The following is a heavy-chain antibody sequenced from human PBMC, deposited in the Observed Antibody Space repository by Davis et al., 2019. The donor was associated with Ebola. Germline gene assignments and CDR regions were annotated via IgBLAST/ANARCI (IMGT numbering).Heavy chain of an antibody. D-gene: IGHD5-24*01. CDR2: IYYSGIT. J-gene: IGHJ4*02. V-gene: IGHV4-39*07. CDR3: VRGSDAYKTGY. Sequence: SETLSLTCSVSGGSISSGSYYWGWIRQPPGKGLAWIGSIYYSGITYYNPSLKSRVTISVDTSKNQFSLEVRSVTAADTAFYYCVRGSDAYKTGYWGQGTLVTVSS. CDR1: GGSISSGSYY.